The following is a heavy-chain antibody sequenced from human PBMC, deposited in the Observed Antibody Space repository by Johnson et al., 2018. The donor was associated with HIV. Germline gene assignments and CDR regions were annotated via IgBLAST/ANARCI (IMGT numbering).Heavy chain of an antibody. CDR1: GFTFSSYA. CDR3: TTHSSSWADAFDV. CDR2: ISGSGGST. J-gene: IGHJ3*01. V-gene: IGHV3-23*04. D-gene: IGHD6-13*01. Sequence: VQLVESGGGSVQSGGSLRLSCAASGFTFSSYAMSWVRQAPGKGLEWVSAISGSGGSTYYAASVKGRFTISRDNSKNTLYLQMNSLRCEDTAVYYCTTHSSSWADAFDVWGQGTMVTVSS.